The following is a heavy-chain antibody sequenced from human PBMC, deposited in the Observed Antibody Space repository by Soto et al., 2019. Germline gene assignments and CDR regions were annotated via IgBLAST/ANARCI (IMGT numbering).Heavy chain of an antibody. V-gene: IGHV3-7*01. CDR3: ARFRDYGSGTFRTFDL. D-gene: IGHD3-10*01. J-gene: IGHJ3*01. Sequence: GGSLRLSCTGSGFNFGGYCMSWVRQAPGKGLEWVATIKHDGTKQYYVDSLKGRFTISRDNAKNSLYLQINSLRAEDTAVYHCARFRDYGSGTFRTFDLWGQGTMVTVSS. CDR2: IKHDGTKQ. CDR1: GFNFGGYC.